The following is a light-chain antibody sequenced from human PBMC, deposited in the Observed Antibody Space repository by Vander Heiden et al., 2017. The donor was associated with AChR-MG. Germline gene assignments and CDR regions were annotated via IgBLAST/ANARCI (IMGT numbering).Light chain of an antibody. CDR3: SSYTTSSTLV. J-gene: IGLJ3*02. CDR2: HVI. Sequence: QSALTQPASVSGSPGPSITISCTGTSSDVGGYAYVSWYQQHPGKAPKVIIYHVINRPSGVSSRFSGSKSGNTASLTISGLRAEDEADYYCSSYTTSSTLVFGGGTKLTVL. V-gene: IGLV2-14*03. CDR1: SSDVGGYAY.